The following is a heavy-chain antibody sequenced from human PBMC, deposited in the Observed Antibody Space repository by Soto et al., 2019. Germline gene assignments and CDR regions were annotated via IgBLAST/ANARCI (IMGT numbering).Heavy chain of an antibody. CDR1: GYTFTSYD. V-gene: IGHV1-46*01. Sequence: ASVKVSCKASGYTFTSYDINWVRQAPGQGLEWMGIINPSGGSTSYAQKFQGRVTMTRDTSTSTVYMELSSLRFEDTAVYYCARPMVRGDWYFDLWGRGTLVTVSS. CDR3: ARPMVRGDWYFDL. D-gene: IGHD3-10*01. CDR2: INPSGGST. J-gene: IGHJ2*01.